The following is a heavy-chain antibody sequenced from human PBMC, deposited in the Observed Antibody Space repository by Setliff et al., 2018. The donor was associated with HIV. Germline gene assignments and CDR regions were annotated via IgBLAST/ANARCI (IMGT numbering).Heavy chain of an antibody. V-gene: IGHV4-31*03. CDR1: GGSISSGNYY. D-gene: IGHD3-10*01. J-gene: IGHJ4*02. CDR2: IYYSGTT. Sequence: PSETLSLTCTVSGGSISSGNYYWSWIRQHPGKGLEWIGYIYYSGTTYYNPSLRSRLTISVDTSKNHFSLRLSSVTAADTAVYYCARAKGNYGSGSYGFDYWGQGTLVTVSS. CDR3: ARAKGNYGSGSYGFDY.